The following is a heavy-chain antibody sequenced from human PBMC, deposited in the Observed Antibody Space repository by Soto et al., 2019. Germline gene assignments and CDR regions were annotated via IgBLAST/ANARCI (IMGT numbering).Heavy chain of an antibody. D-gene: IGHD1-1*01. CDR1: GFTLSSYG. V-gene: IGHV3-33*01. Sequence: QVQLVESGGGVVQPGRPLRLSCAASGFTLSSYGMHWVRQAPGKGLEWVAVIWYDGSNKNYADSVKGRFTISRDNSKNTLYLQMNSVRAEDTAVYYCARGPNEGDYIDYSGQGTLVTVSS. CDR2: IWYDGSNK. CDR3: ARGPNEGDYIDY. J-gene: IGHJ4*02.